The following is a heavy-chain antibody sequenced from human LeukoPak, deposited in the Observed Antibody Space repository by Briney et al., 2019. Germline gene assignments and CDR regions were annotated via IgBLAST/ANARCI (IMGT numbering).Heavy chain of an antibody. CDR1: GFTFIDYY. V-gene: IGHV1-2*02. Sequence: ASVKVSCKASGFTFIDYYMHWVRQAPGQGLEWMGWINPHSGGTKYAQKFQGRVTMTRDTSISAAYMELSSLRSDDTAVYYCARDFSHARYFDSWGQGTLVTVSS. CDR3: ARDFSHARYFDS. J-gene: IGHJ4*02. D-gene: IGHD6-6*01. CDR2: INPHSGGT.